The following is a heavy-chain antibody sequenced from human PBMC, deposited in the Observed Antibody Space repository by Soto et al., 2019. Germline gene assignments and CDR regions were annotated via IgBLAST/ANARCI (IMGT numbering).Heavy chain of an antibody. J-gene: IGHJ4*02. D-gene: IGHD6-6*01. Sequence: SETLSLTCTVSGGSVNSDNFYWSWIRQPPGRGLEWIGYIYYTGSTSYNPSLKSRVTISIDTSRNQFSLKLSSVTAADTAVYYCAREFSNSPEAFDSWGKGSLVTVSS. V-gene: IGHV4-61*01. CDR2: IYYTGST. CDR3: AREFSNSPEAFDS. CDR1: GGSVNSDNFY.